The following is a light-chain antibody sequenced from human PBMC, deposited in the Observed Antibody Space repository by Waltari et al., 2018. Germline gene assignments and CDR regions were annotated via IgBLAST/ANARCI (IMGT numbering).Light chain of an antibody. CDR2: DVT. Sequence: QSALTQPRSVSGSPGQSVTISCTGTSSDVGGSDSVSWYQQHPGKAPNLMIYDVTKRPSGVPDRFSGSKSGNTASLTISGLQVEDEADYYCCSYAGSSVLFGGGTKLTVL. CDR3: CSYAGSSVL. V-gene: IGLV2-11*01. CDR1: SSDVGGSDS. J-gene: IGLJ2*01.